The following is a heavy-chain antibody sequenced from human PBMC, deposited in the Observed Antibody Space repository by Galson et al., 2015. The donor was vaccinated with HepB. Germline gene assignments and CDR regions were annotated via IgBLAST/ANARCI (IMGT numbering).Heavy chain of an antibody. V-gene: IGHV3-7*03. Sequence: SLRLSCAASGFTFSSYWMSWVRQAPGKGLEWVANIKQDGSEKYYVDSVKGRFTISRDNAKNSLYLQMNSLRAEDTAVYYCARDESGYSGYEILYYFDYWGQGTLVTVSS. CDR2: IKQDGSEK. CDR3: ARDESGYSGYEILYYFDY. J-gene: IGHJ4*02. CDR1: GFTFSSYW. D-gene: IGHD5-12*01.